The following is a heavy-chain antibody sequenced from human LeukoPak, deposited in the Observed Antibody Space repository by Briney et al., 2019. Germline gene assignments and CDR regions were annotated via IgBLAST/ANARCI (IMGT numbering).Heavy chain of an antibody. J-gene: IGHJ6*04. CDR3: ARVDV. Sequence: GGSLRLSCAASGLTFSIHWMNWVRQAPGKGLECVANINQDGSDKYYVDSVKGRFTISRDNTKNSLYLQMNSLRAEDTAVYYCARVDVWGKGTTVTVSS. CDR2: INQDGSDK. CDR1: GLTFSIHW. V-gene: IGHV3-7*01.